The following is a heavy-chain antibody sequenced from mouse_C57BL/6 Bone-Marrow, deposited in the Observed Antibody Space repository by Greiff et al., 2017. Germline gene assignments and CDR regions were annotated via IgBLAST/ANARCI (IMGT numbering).Heavy chain of an antibody. CDR1: GYTFTDYY. D-gene: IGHD1-1*01. Sequence: LVESGAELVKPGASVKISCKASGYTFTDYYINWVKQRPGQGLEWIGKIGPGSGSTYYNEKFKGKATLTADKSSSTAYMQLSSLTSEDSAVYFCARSYYYGSSSRDYFDYWGQGTTLTVSS. J-gene: IGHJ2*01. CDR2: IGPGSGST. V-gene: IGHV1-77*01. CDR3: ARSYYYGSSSRDYFDY.